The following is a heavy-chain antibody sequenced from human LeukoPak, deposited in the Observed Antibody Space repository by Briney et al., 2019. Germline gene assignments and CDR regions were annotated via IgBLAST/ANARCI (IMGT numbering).Heavy chain of an antibody. CDR1: GGSFRGYY. D-gene: IGHD3-22*01. J-gene: IGHJ4*02. Sequence: KPSETLSLTCAVYGGSFRGYYWTWIRQPPGKGLEWIGEINHRGSTNYNLSLKSRVTISVDTSKNQFSLKLSSVTVADTAVYYCARAGDSSGYSDYWGQGALVTVSS. CDR3: ARAGDSSGYSDY. V-gene: IGHV4-34*01. CDR2: INHRGST.